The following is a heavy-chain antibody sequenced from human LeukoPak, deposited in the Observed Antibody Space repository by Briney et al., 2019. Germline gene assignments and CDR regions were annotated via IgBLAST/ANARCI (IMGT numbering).Heavy chain of an antibody. Sequence: GESLKIPWKGSGYLFTRKWIGWVRQMPGKGLEWMGIFYPGDSETRYSPSLQGQVTISADKSNNTAYLQWSSLKASDTAMYYCARRVVNNRNWYFDLWGRGTLVTVSS. CDR1: GYLFTRKW. J-gene: IGHJ2*01. CDR2: FYPGDSET. D-gene: IGHD4-23*01. V-gene: IGHV5-51*01. CDR3: ARRVVNNRNWYFDL.